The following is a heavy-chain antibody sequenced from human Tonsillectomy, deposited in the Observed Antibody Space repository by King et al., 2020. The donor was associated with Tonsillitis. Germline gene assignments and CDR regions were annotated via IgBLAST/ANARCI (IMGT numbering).Heavy chain of an antibody. D-gene: IGHD2-21*01. CDR3: SRHPVWWSDRLSVWFDP. CDR2: IFYSGST. Sequence: LQLQESGPGLVKTSETLSLSCTVSGDSISSYNYYWGWVRQPPGQGLEWIGSIFYSGSTYYNPSLRSRVTIPVDTSKNRFSLSVNSVTAADTAVYYCSRHPVWWSDRLSVWFDPGGQGILVTVSS. V-gene: IGHV4-39*07. CDR1: GDSISSYNYY. J-gene: IGHJ5*02.